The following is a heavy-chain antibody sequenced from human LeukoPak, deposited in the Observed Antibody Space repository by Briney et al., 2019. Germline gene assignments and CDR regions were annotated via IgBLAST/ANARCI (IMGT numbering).Heavy chain of an antibody. CDR3: AGRVDYYDSSGYPAPFDY. J-gene: IGHJ4*02. Sequence: SETLSLTCTVSGGSISSSRYYWDWIRQSPGKGLEWIGTIYYSGSPSYNPSLKSRVTMSVDTSKNQFSLKLSSVTAADTAVYYCAGRVDYYDSSGYPAPFDYWGQGTLVTVSS. V-gene: IGHV4-39*07. CDR1: GGSISSSRYY. CDR2: IYYSGSP. D-gene: IGHD3-22*01.